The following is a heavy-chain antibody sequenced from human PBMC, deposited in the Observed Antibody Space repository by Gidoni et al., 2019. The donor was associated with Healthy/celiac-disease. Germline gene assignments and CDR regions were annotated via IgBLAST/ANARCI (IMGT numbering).Heavy chain of an antibody. CDR2: ISYDGGNK. J-gene: IGHJ4*02. CDR3: AKNHGGYSGWYYFDY. D-gene: IGHD6-19*01. Sequence: QVQLVESGGGVVQPGKSLRLSCAASGLTFSTYGMHWVRQAPGKGLEWVAVISYDGGNKYYVDSVKGRFTISRDNSKNTLYLQMNSLRAEDTAVYYCAKNHGGYSGWYYFDYWGQGTLVTVSS. CDR1: GLTFSTYG. V-gene: IGHV3-30*18.